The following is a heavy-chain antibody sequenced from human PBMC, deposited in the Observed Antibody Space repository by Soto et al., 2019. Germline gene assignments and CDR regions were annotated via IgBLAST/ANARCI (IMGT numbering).Heavy chain of an antibody. D-gene: IGHD2-2*01. J-gene: IGHJ6*02. Sequence: QVQLVQSGAEVKKPGSSVKVSCKASGGTFGSYAISWVRQVPGQGLEWMGGIIPIPGTANYAQKFQGRVTIAADESTSTAYMELSSLRSEDTAVYYCARSQGSSTSLEIYYYYYYGMDVWGQGTTVTVSS. CDR1: GGTFGSYA. V-gene: IGHV1-69*01. CDR2: IIPIPGTA. CDR3: ARSQGSSTSLEIYYYYYYGMDV.